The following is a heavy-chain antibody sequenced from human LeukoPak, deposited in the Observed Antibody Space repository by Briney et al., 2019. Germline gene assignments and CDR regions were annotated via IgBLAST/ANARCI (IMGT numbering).Heavy chain of an antibody. V-gene: IGHV4-4*02. D-gene: IGHD5-18*01. Sequence: SETLSLTCAVSGGSISSSHWWSWVRQPPTKGLEWIGEVYHSGTTNYNPSLKSRVTISVDKSKNHFSLKLSSVTAADTAVYYCARESGDTAMVTSSPLDYWGQGTLVTVSS. J-gene: IGHJ4*02. CDR1: GGSISSSHW. CDR3: ARESGDTAMVTSSPLDY. CDR2: VYHSGTT.